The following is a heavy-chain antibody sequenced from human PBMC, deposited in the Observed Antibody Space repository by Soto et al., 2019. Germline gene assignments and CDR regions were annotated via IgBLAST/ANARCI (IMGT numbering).Heavy chain of an antibody. D-gene: IGHD1-26*01. J-gene: IGHJ4*02. V-gene: IGHV3-23*01. CDR3: AKIGGTWELSEVVFDY. CDR2: ISGSGGST. CDR1: GFTFSSYA. Sequence: GGSLRLSCAASGFTFSSYAMSWVRQAPGKGLEWVSAISGSGGSTYYADSVKGRFTISRDNSKNTLYLQMNSLRAEDTAVYYCAKIGGTWELSEVVFDYWGQGTLVTVSS.